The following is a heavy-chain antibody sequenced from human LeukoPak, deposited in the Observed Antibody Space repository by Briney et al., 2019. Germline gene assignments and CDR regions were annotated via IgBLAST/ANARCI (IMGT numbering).Heavy chain of an antibody. V-gene: IGHV4-59*01. D-gene: IGHD3-22*01. Sequence: PSETLSLTCSDSGGSISSYYWSWIRQPPGKGLEWIGYIYYSGSTNYNPSLKSRVTISVDTSKNQFSLRLSSVTAADTAVYYCARVTGYIVEDYFDYWGQGTLVTVSS. CDR2: IYYSGST. CDR3: ARVTGYIVEDYFDY. J-gene: IGHJ4*02. CDR1: GGSISSYY.